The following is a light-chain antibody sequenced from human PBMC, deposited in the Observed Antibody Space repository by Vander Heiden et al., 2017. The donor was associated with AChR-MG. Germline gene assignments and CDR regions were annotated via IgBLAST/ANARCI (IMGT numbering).Light chain of an antibody. CDR1: SSNVGGYDY. J-gene: IGLJ3*02. Sequence: QSALTQPRSVSASPGQSLTISCTGTSSNVGGYDYVSWYQHHPGKAPKLMIYDVNKRPSGVPDRFSGSKSGNTASLTISGLHAEDEADYYCCSYAGTYTWVLGGGTKLTVL. CDR2: DVN. CDR3: CSYAGTYTWV. V-gene: IGLV2-11*01.